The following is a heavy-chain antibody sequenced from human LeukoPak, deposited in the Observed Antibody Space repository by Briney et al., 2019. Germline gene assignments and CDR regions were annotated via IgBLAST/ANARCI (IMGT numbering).Heavy chain of an antibody. V-gene: IGHV4-4*02. D-gene: IGHD2-2*02. J-gene: IGHJ6*03. CDR1: GGSISSNNW. CDR2: INHSGST. CDR3: ARGARSYCSSTSCYTPPYYYYYMDV. Sequence: SETLSLTCAVSGGSISSNNWWNWVRQPPGKGLEWIGEINHSGSTNYNPSLKSRVAISVDTSKNQFSLKLSSVTAADTAVYYCARGARSYCSSTSCYTPPYYYYYMDVWGKGTTVTVSS.